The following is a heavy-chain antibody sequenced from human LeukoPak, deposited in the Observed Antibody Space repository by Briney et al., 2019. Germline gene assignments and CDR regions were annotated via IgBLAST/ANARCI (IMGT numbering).Heavy chain of an antibody. CDR2: IYSGGST. CDR3: ARGLRSDY. CDR1: GFTVSSNY. Sequence: PGGSLRLSCAASGFTVSSNYMSWVRQAPGKGLEWVSVIYSGGSTYYADSVKGRFTISRDSSKNTLYLQMNCLRADDTGVYYCARGLRSDYWGQGTLVTVSS. D-gene: IGHD3-16*01. J-gene: IGHJ4*02. V-gene: IGHV3-66*01.